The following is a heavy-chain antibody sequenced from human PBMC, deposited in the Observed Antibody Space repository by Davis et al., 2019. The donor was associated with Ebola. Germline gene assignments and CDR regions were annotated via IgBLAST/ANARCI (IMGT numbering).Heavy chain of an antibody. CDR3: ARRLASWDIVVVPAAIGFDY. Sequence: GESLKISCKGSGYSFATYWIGWVRQMSGKGLEWMGIIYPGDSDTRYSPSFQGQVTISADKSISTAFLQWSSLKASDTAMYYCARRLASWDIVVVPAAIGFDYWGQGTLVTVSS. CDR2: IYPGDSDT. J-gene: IGHJ4*02. CDR1: GYSFATYW. V-gene: IGHV5-51*01. D-gene: IGHD2-2*02.